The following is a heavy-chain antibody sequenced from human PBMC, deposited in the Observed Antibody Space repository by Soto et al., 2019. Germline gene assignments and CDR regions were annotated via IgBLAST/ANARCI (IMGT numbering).Heavy chain of an antibody. CDR2: ISWNSVDI. V-gene: IGHV3-9*01. Sequence: EVQLVESGGGLVQPGRSLRLSCAASGFTFDDYAMHWVRQVPGKGLEWVSSISWNSVDIGYADSVKGRFTISRDNAKNSRFLQTNSLRPEDTALYYCAKTTVEVTPDYYYMDVWGKGTTVSVSS. CDR1: GFTFDDYA. CDR3: AKTTVEVTPDYYYMDV. D-gene: IGHD2-21*02. J-gene: IGHJ6*03.